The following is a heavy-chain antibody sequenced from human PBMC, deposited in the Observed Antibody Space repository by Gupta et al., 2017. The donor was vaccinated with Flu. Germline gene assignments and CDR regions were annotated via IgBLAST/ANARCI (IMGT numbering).Heavy chain of an antibody. CDR2: ILLDGRKT. D-gene: IGHD3-16*01. V-gene: IGHV3-30*18. Sequence: QGQLEESGGGEVQPGTSLRLACEASGFTFSSYGMQWVRQVPGKGFQWIGVILLDGRKTEYEVSVKGRFTISRDNSKNTLYLQMDSLRPEDTGVYYCAKDRGMGSPPRYMDVWGRGTAVTVSS. CDR3: AKDRGMGSPPRYMDV. CDR1: GFTFSSYG. J-gene: IGHJ6*03.